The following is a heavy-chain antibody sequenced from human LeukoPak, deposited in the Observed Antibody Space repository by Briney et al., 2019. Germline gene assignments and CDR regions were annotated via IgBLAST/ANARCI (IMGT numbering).Heavy chain of an antibody. Sequence: GGSLRLSCAASGFTISSYAMHWVRQAPGKGLEWVAVISYDGSNKYYADSVKGRFTISRDNSKNTLYLQMNSLRAEDTAVYYCAMTRGYSYGHFDYWGQGTLVTVSS. D-gene: IGHD5-18*01. CDR3: AMTRGYSYGHFDY. CDR1: GFTISSYA. CDR2: ISYDGSNK. J-gene: IGHJ4*02. V-gene: IGHV3-30-3*01.